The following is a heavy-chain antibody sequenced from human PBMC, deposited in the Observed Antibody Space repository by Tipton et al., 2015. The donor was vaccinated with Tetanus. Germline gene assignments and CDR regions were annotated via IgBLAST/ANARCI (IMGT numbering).Heavy chain of an antibody. CDR2: SWYDGTDT. CDR1: GFIFSSYG. D-gene: IGHD2-15*01. CDR3: AREADCSGGSCFSGDFDN. V-gene: IGHV3-33*01. Sequence: SLRLSCAASGFIFSSYGIHWVRQAPGKGLEWVAVSWYDGTDTYYADSVKGQFTLSRDNSKNTLYLQMNSLRAEDTALYYCAREADCSGGSCFSGDFDNWGQGTQVTVSS. J-gene: IGHJ4*02.